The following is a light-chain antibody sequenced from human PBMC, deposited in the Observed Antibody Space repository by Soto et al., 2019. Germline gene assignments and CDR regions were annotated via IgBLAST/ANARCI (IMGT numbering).Light chain of an antibody. CDR3: AAWDDSLKGVV. Sequence: QSVLTQPPSASGTPGQRVTISCSGSSSNIGGNTVNWFQQLPGTAPKLLIYTNDQRPSGVPDRFSGSKSGTSASLATGGLRSDDEADYYCAAWDDSLKGVVFGGGTKLTVL. CDR2: TND. V-gene: IGLV1-44*01. CDR1: SSNIGGNT. J-gene: IGLJ2*01.